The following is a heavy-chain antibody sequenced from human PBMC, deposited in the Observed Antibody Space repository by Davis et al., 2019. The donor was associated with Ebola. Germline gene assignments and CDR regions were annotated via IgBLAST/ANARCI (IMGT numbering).Heavy chain of an antibody. V-gene: IGHV3-9*01. CDR1: GFTFDDYA. CDR2: ISWNSGSI. Sequence: PGGSLRLSCAASGFTFDDYAMHWVRQAPGKGLEWVSGISWNSGSIGYADSVKGRFTISRDNSKNTLYLQMNSLRAEDTAVYYCAKWRGIHTDYGMDVWGQGTTVTVSS. CDR3: AKWRGIHTDYGMDV. J-gene: IGHJ6*02.